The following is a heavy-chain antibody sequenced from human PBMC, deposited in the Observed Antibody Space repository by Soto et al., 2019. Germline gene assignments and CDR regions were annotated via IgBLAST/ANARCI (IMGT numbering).Heavy chain of an antibody. CDR2: ISTTSFTI. CDR3: ARDRCFDGTCSTALDT. D-gene: IGHD1-1*01. Sequence: GGSLRLSCVASGFSFSTYDMDWVRQAPGKAPEWIAHISTTSFTIYYADSVKGRFTISRDNVRNSLYLEMKSLRDEDTAVYYCARDRCFDGTCSTALDTWGQGVHLTISS. J-gene: IGHJ5*02. V-gene: IGHV3-48*02. CDR1: GFSFSTYD.